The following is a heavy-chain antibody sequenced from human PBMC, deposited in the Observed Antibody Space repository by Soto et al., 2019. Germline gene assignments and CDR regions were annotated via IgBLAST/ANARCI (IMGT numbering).Heavy chain of an antibody. CDR1: GYTFTGYY. CDR2: INPNSGGA. V-gene: IGHV1-2*04. Sequence: ASVKVSCKASGYTFTGYYMHWVRQAPGQGLEWMGWINPNSGGANYAQKFQGWVTMTRDTSISTGYMELSRLRSDETAVYYCARDFYDHQTTAVVTANSGEYCYGMEVWGQGTTVTIAS. D-gene: IGHD2-21*02. CDR3: ARDFYDHQTTAVVTANSGEYCYGMEV. J-gene: IGHJ6*01.